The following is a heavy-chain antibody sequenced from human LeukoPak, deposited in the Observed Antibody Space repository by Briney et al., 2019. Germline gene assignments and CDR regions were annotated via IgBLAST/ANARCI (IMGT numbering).Heavy chain of an antibody. J-gene: IGHJ4*02. Sequence: SETLSLTCTVSGGSISSYYWSWIRQPPGKGLEWIGYIYYSGSTNYNPSLKSRVTISVDTSKNQFFLKLSSVTAADTAVYYCAGSYSSSPWYVDYWGQGTLVTVSS. V-gene: IGHV4-59*01. CDR1: GGSISSYY. D-gene: IGHD6-13*01. CDR2: IYYSGST. CDR3: AGSYSSSPWYVDY.